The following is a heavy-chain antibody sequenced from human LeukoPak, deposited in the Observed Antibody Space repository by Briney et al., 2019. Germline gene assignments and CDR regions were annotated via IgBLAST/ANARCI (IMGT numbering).Heavy chain of an antibody. J-gene: IGHJ4*02. Sequence: ASVKVSCKASGYTFTGYYIHWVRQAPGQGLEWMGWINPNTGYTNYAQKFQGRVTMTRDTSISTAYMELTRLRSDDTAVYYCARGYYDSSAYYSADYWGQGTLVTVSS. V-gene: IGHV1-2*02. D-gene: IGHD3-22*01. CDR1: GYTFTGYY. CDR3: ARGYYDSSAYYSADY. CDR2: INPNTGYT.